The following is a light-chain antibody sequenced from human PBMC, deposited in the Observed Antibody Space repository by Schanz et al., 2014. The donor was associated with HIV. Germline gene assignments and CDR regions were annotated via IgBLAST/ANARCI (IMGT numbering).Light chain of an antibody. Sequence: EIVMTQSPGTLSVSPGERATLSCTASQTIGNNLAWYQQKPGQAPRLLMYSASTRVAGIPARFSGTGSGTEFTLTISRLEPEDFAVYYCQQYGSSPRTFGGGTKVEIK. V-gene: IGKV3-15*01. J-gene: IGKJ4*01. CDR1: QTIGNN. CDR2: SAS. CDR3: QQYGSSPRT.